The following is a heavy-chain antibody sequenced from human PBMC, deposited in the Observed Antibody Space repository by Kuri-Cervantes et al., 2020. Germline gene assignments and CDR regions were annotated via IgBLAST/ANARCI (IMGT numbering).Heavy chain of an antibody. V-gene: IGHV3-11*01. D-gene: IGHD2-2*01. J-gene: IGHJ6*02. CDR3: ARDNFRLPAAKNYYYGMDV. CDR2: ISSSGSTI. CDR1: GFTFSSYA. Sequence: GGSLRLSCAASGFTFSSYAMSWIRQAPGKGLEWVSYISSSGSTIYYADSVKGRFTISRDNAKNSLYLQMNSLRAEDTAVYYCARDNFRLPAAKNYYYGMDVWGQGTTVTVSS.